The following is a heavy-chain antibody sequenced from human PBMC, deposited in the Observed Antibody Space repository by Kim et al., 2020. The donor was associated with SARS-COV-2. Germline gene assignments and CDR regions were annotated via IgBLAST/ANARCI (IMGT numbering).Heavy chain of an antibody. CDR1: GGSISSYY. D-gene: IGHD6-13*01. CDR3: ARSTHIAAALFDP. CDR2: IYYSGST. V-gene: IGHV4-59*01. Sequence: SETLSLTCTVSGGSISSYYWSWIRQPPGKGLEWIGYIYYSGSTNYNPSLKSRVTISVDTSKNQFSLKLSSVTAADTAVYYCARSTHIAAALFDPWGQGTL. J-gene: IGHJ5*02.